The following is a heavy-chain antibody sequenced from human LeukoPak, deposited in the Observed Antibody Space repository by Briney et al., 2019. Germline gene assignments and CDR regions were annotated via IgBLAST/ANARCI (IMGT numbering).Heavy chain of an antibody. CDR2: IYYSGST. J-gene: IGHJ4*02. V-gene: IGHV4-31*03. CDR3: ARDIGLDGVDY. D-gene: IGHD1-26*01. CDR1: GGSISSGGYY. Sequence: PTETLSLTCTVSGGSISSGGYYWSWIRQHPGKGLECIGYIYYSGSTYYNPSLKSRVTISVDTSNNQFSLKLSSVTAADTAVYYCARDIGLDGVDYWGQGTLVTVSS.